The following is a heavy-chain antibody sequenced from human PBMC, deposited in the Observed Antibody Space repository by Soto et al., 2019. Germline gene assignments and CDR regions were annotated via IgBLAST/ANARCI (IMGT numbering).Heavy chain of an antibody. Sequence: HPGGSLRLSCAASGFTFDDYAMHWVRQAPGKGLEWVSGISWNSGSIGYADSVKGRFTISRDNAKNSLYLQMNSLRAEDTALYYCAKGGSGYSGYGLYYYYYYYMDVWGKGTTVTVSS. CDR1: GFTFDDYA. CDR3: AKGGSGYSGYGLYYYYYYYMDV. D-gene: IGHD5-12*01. J-gene: IGHJ6*03. CDR2: ISWNSGSI. V-gene: IGHV3-9*01.